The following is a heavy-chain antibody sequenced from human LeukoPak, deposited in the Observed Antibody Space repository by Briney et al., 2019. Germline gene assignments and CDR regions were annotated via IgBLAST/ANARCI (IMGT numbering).Heavy chain of an antibody. Sequence: GGSLRLSCAAPGFTFSSYAMHWVRQAPGKGLEWVAVISYDGSNKYYADSVKGRFTISRDNSRNTLYLQMNSLRAEDTAVYYCARGGAYYDFWSGYYNPDYWGQGTLVTVSS. D-gene: IGHD3-3*01. V-gene: IGHV3-30-3*01. CDR3: ARGGAYYDFWSGYYNPDY. CDR1: GFTFSSYA. CDR2: ISYDGSNK. J-gene: IGHJ4*02.